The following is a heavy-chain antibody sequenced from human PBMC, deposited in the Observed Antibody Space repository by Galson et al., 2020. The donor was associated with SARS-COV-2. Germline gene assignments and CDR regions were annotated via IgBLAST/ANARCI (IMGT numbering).Heavy chain of an antibody. CDR1: GGSVSSDRYY. CDR3: ARETYDSSGYYYDY. J-gene: IGHJ4*02. D-gene: IGHD3-22*01. CDR2: VSYGGGS. V-gene: IGHV4-61*01. Sequence: SETLSLTCTVSGGSVSSDRYYWSWIRQPPGKGLEWIGYVSYGGGSSYNPSLKSRVTISVDTFKNQFSLKVSSVTAADTALYYCARETYDSSGYYYDYWGQGTLVTVSS.